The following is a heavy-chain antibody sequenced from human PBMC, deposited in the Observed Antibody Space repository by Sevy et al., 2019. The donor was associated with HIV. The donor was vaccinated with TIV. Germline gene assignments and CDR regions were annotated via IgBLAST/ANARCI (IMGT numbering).Heavy chain of an antibody. CDR3: ARADCSGGRCYSLAF. CDR1: GYTFTTYR. J-gene: IGHJ4*02. Sequence: ASVKVSCKVSGYTFTTYRITWVRQAPGQGLESMGWISPHNGDTYYAQKFQGRVTLITDTSTTTAYMELRSLRSDDTAIYYCARADCSGGRCYSLAFWGQGTLVTVSS. CDR2: ISPHNGDT. V-gene: IGHV1-18*01. D-gene: IGHD2-15*01.